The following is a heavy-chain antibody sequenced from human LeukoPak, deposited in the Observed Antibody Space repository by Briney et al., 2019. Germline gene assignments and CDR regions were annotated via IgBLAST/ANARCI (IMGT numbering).Heavy chain of an antibody. CDR2: LYYTGIT. Sequence: SETLSLTCTVSGGSINTHYWSWIREPPGKGLEWIGDLYYTGITSYNPFLKSRVTMSLDTSENQFSLKVRSVTAAGTAVYYCARILVGAFDYWGQGTLVTVSS. CDR3: ARILVGAFDY. D-gene: IGHD1-26*01. V-gene: IGHV4-59*08. CDR1: GGSINTHY. J-gene: IGHJ4*02.